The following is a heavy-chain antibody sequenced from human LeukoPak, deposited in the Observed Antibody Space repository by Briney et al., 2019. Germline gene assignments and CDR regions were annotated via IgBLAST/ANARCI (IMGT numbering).Heavy chain of an antibody. CDR2: ISGSGAST. D-gene: IGHD3-22*01. CDR3: ACRPRSDSYYAVFDY. Sequence: GGSLRLSCLTSGFTLSTNAMSWVRQAPGKGLEWISGISGSGASTYYADSVKGRFTISRDDSRNTLYLQMNSLRGDDTAVYYCACRPRSDSYYAVFDYWGQGTQVTVSS. V-gene: IGHV3-23*01. CDR1: GFTLSTNA. J-gene: IGHJ4*02.